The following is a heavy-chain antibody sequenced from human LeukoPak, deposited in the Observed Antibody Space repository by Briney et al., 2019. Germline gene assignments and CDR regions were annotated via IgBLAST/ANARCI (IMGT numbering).Heavy chain of an antibody. V-gene: IGHV3-9*01. D-gene: IGHD4-17*01. Sequence: GRSLRLSCAASGFTFDDYAMHWVRQAPGKGLEWVSGISWNIGSIAYADSVKGRFTISRDNAKNSLYLQLNSLRPEDTALYYCARGGDYGDYVFDYWGQGTLVTVSS. CDR3: ARGGDYGDYVFDY. CDR2: ISWNIGSI. CDR1: GFTFDDYA. J-gene: IGHJ4*02.